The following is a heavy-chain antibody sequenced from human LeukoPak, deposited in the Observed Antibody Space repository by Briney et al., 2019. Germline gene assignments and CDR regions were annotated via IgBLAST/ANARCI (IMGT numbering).Heavy chain of an antibody. CDR3: AKDPRIAAAEDY. V-gene: IGHV3-53*01. CDR2: IYDGGTT. J-gene: IGHJ4*02. Sequence: GGSLRLSCATSGFTVSSNYMSWVRQAPGKGLEGVSVIYDGGTTYYTNSVKGRFNISRDNSKNTLYLQMNSLRADDTAVYYCAKDPRIAAAEDYWGQGTLVTVSS. CDR1: GFTVSSNY. D-gene: IGHD6-13*01.